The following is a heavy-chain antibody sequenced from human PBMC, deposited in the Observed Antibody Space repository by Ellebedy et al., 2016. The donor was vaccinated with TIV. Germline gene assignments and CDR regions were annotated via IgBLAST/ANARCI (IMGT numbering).Heavy chain of an antibody. J-gene: IGHJ5*02. CDR3: ARGPESSSWYLSAYWFDP. CDR2: INHSGST. CDR1: GGSFSGYY. V-gene: IGHV4-34*01. Sequence: SETLSLXXAVYGGSFSGYYWSWIRQPPGKGLEWIGEINHSGSTNYNPSLKSRVTISVDTSKNQFSLKLSSVTAADTAVYYCARGPESSSWYLSAYWFDPWGQGTLVTVSS. D-gene: IGHD6-13*01.